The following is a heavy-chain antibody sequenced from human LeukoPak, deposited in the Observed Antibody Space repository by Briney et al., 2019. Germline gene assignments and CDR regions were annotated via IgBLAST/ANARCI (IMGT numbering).Heavy chain of an antibody. CDR3: ARQGLQQLEIPPWDY. CDR2: IYPGDSDT. Sequence: GESLKISCKGSGYSFTSYWIGWVRQMPGKGLEWMGIIYPGDSDTRYSPSFQGQVTISADKSISTAYLQWSSLKASDTVMYYCARQGLQQLEIPPWDYWGQGTLVTVPS. V-gene: IGHV5-51*01. D-gene: IGHD6-6*01. CDR1: GYSFTSYW. J-gene: IGHJ4*02.